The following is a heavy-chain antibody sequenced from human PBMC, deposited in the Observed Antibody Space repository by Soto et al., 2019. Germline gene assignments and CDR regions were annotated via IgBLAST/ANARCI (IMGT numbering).Heavy chain of an antibody. CDR1: GYPFIRYY. CDR2: INPIGGST. V-gene: IGHV1-46*01. J-gene: IGHJ3*02. D-gene: IGHD3-3*01. CDR3: ARDKNEEGVFDI. Sequence: GASVKVSCKASGYPFIRYYIHCLRQAPGQGLEWMGIINPIGGSTGYAQNFRGRVTMSRDTSTSTVYMELSSLRSEDTAMYYCARDKNEEGVFDIWGQGTLVTVSS.